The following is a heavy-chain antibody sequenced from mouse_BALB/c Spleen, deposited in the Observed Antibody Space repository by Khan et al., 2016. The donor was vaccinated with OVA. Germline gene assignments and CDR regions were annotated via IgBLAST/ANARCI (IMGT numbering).Heavy chain of an antibody. CDR2: ISYTGST. CDR1: GYSITSDYA. J-gene: IGHJ2*01. D-gene: IGHD1-1*01. V-gene: IGHV3-2*02. Sequence: EVQLQESGPGLLKPSQSLSLTCTVTGYSITSDYAWNWIRQFPGNQLECMAYISYTGSTTYSPSLRCCISFTPAKSKNQFFLQLNSVTNEDTATYYCASGRLLLRYPDYYDYWGQGTTHTVSS. CDR3: ASGRLLLRYPDYYDY.